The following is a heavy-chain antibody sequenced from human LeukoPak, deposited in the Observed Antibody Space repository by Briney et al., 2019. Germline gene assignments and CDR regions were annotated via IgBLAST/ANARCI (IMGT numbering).Heavy chain of an antibody. CDR2: INHSGSN. CDR3: ARRGGSYAVRYYFDY. Sequence: SETPSLTCAVYGGSFSGYYWSWIRQPPGKGLEWIGEINHSGSNNYNPPLKCRVTISVDTSKNQFSLKLSSVTAADTAVYYCARRGGSYAVRYYFDYWGQGTLVTVSS. V-gene: IGHV4-34*01. D-gene: IGHD1-26*01. CDR1: GGSFSGYY. J-gene: IGHJ4*02.